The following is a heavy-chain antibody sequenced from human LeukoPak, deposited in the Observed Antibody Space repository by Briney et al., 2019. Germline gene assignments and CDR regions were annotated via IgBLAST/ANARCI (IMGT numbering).Heavy chain of an antibody. J-gene: IGHJ5*02. V-gene: IGHV1-2*02. D-gene: IGHD3-10*01. CDR1: GYTFTGYY. CDR3: ARDYYGSGSYPLGWFDP. CDR2: INPNSGGT. Sequence: ASVKVSCKASGYTFTGYYMHWVRQAPGQGLEWMGWINPNSGGTNYAQKFQGRVTMTRDTSTSTAYMELSRLRSDDTAVYYCARDYYGSGSYPLGWFDPWGQGTLVTVSS.